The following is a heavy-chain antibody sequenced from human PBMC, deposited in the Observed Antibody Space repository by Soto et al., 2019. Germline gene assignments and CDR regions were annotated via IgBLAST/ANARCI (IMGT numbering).Heavy chain of an antibody. V-gene: IGHV1-18*04. CDR2: ISAYNGNT. J-gene: IGHJ6*02. Sequence: QVQLVQSGAELKKPGASVKVSCKASGYTFTSYGISWVRQAPGQGLEWMGWISAYNGNTNYAQKLQGRVTMTTDTSTSTAYMELRSLRSDDTAVYYCARAAYSSSPYYYYYGMDVWGQGTTVTVSS. D-gene: IGHD6-6*01. CDR1: GYTFTSYG. CDR3: ARAAYSSSPYYYYYGMDV.